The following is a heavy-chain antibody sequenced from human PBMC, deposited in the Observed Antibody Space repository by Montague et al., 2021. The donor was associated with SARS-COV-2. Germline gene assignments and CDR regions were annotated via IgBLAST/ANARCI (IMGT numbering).Heavy chain of an antibody. V-gene: IGHV4-59*01. Sequence: SETLSLTYTVSGGSITGYYWSWLRRSPGKGLEWIAYIYDGGAVNYNPSLESRVTISTDTSKNQLSLKVNSVTAADTAVYYCVRDHPYGGPRGAYDSWGQGTVVTVSS. CDR3: VRDHPYGGPRGAYDS. J-gene: IGHJ3*02. CDR1: GGSITGYY. CDR2: IYDGGAV. D-gene: IGHD4-23*01.